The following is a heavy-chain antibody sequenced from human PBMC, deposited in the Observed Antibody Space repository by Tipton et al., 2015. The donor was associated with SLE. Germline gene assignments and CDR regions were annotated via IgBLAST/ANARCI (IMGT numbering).Heavy chain of an antibody. CDR2: IYYSGST. V-gene: IGHV4-31*03. CDR1: GVSISSVGSY. Sequence: TLSLTCTVSGVSISSVGSYWSWIRQHPGKGLEWIGYIYYSGSTYSNPSLKSRVTISVDTSKNQFSLKLSSVTAADTAVYYCARGITIFDYWGQGTLVTASS. D-gene: IGHD3-3*01. J-gene: IGHJ4*02. CDR3: ARGITIFDY.